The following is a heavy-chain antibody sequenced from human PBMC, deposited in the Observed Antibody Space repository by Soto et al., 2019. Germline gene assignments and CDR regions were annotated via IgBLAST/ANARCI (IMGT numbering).Heavy chain of an antibody. Sequence: LPLTKAVECGTCVGFVWRWILQTQGKRLEWIGEINHSGRTNYNPSLKSRVTISVDTSKSQFSLKLSSVTAADTAVYYCARHRELETPYDRSFTEVWGNGTTVTV. V-gene: IGHV4-34*01. CDR2: INHSGRT. D-gene: IGHD1-1*01. J-gene: IGHJ6*01. CDR1: CGTCVGFV. CDR3: ARHRELETPYDRSFTEV.